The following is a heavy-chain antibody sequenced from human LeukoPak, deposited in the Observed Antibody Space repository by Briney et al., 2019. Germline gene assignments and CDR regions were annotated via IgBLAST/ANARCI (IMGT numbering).Heavy chain of an antibody. CDR3: TTDPHVVVVVAATYDAFDI. D-gene: IGHD2-15*01. J-gene: IGHJ3*02. V-gene: IGHV3-15*07. Sequence: GGSLRLSCAASGFTFSNAWMNWVRQAPGKGLEWVGRIKSKTDGGTTDYAAPVKGRFTISRDDSKNTLYLQMNSLKTEDTAVYYCTTDPHVVVVVAATYDAFDIWGQGTMVTVSS. CDR2: IKSKTDGGTT. CDR1: GFTFSNAW.